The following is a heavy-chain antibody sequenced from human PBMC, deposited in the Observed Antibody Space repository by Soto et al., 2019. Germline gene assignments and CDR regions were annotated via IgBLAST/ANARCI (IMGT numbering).Heavy chain of an antibody. V-gene: IGHV1-69*13. Sequence: GASVKVSCKASGGTFSSYAISWVRQAPGQGLEWMGGIIPIFGTANYAQKFQGRVTITADESTSTAYMGLSSLRSEDTAVYYCAREGRYYYDSSGAWFNPWGQGTLVTVPS. CDR1: GGTFSSYA. CDR2: IIPIFGTA. J-gene: IGHJ5*02. CDR3: AREGRYYYDSSGAWFNP. D-gene: IGHD3-22*01.